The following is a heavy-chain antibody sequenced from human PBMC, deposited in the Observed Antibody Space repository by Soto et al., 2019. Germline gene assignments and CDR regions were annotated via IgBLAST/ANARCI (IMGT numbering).Heavy chain of an antibody. Sequence: SGPTLVNPTQTLTLTCTFSGFSFTTAGVAVGWIRQTPGGALEWLTLIYYNDDRRFSPSLKTRLTITGDTSKNQVVLSLTDVDPGDTATYFCAHSDGGYEIIYFDFWGQGIPVTVSS. CDR2: IYYNDDR. CDR3: AHSDGGYEIIYFDF. J-gene: IGHJ4*02. CDR1: GFSFTTAGVA. D-gene: IGHD5-12*01. V-gene: IGHV2-5*01.